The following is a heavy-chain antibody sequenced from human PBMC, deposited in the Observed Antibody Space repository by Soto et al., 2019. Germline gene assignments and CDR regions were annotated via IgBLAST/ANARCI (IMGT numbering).Heavy chain of an antibody. CDR2: IGGDGHTT. D-gene: IGHD4-17*01. Sequence: DVQLLQSGGGLVLPGGSLRLSCEASGFTFGSYGMTWVRQGPGKGLEWVSLIGGDGHTTYIAESVKGRFTISRDNSKNTLNLQMDNLRVEDTALYYCAKGYGWDYLDYWGQGALVTVSP. V-gene: IGHV3-23*01. CDR3: AKGYGWDYLDY. CDR1: GFTFGSYG. J-gene: IGHJ4*02.